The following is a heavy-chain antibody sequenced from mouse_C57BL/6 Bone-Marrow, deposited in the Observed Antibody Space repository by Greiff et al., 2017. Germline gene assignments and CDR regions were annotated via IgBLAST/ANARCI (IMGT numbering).Heavy chain of an antibody. J-gene: IGHJ2*01. D-gene: IGHD3-1*01. CDR3: ARSGVDY. V-gene: IGHV1-64*01. CDR1: GYTFTSYW. CDR2: IHPNSGST. Sequence: VQLQQSDAELVKPGASVKISCKVSGYTFTSYWMHWVKQRPGQGLEWIGMIHPNSGSTNYNEKFKSKATLTVDKSSSTAYMQLSSLTSEDSAVYYCARSGVDYWGQGTTLTVSS.